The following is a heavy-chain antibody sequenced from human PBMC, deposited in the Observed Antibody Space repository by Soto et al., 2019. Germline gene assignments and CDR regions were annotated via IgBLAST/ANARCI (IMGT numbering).Heavy chain of an antibody. CDR2: ISASGTST. CDR1: GFPFSSYA. V-gene: IGHV3-23*01. CDR3: AKHQGGPFGVASDAFDI. Sequence: PGGSLRLSCAASGFPFSSYAMSWVRQAPGKGLEWVSAISASGTSTYYADSVKGRFTISRDNSKNTLYLQMNSLRAEDTAVYYCAKHQGGPFGVASDAFDIWGQGTMVTVSS. D-gene: IGHD3-3*01. J-gene: IGHJ3*02.